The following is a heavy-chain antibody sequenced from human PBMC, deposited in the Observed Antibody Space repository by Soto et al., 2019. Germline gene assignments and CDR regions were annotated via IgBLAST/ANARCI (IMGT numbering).Heavy chain of an antibody. J-gene: IGHJ4*02. CDR3: ATLGGNLGAFDY. CDR1: GFTGSNAW. Sequence: EVQLVESGGGLVQPGGSLRLSCAASGFTGSNAWMSWVRQAPGQGLGWVGRIKSSADGGTADHAAPVKGRFAISRDDSKNTLYLQMSSLKTEDTAVYYCATLGGNLGAFDYWGQGTLVTVSS. D-gene: IGHD3-16*01. CDR2: IKSSADGGTA. V-gene: IGHV3-15*01.